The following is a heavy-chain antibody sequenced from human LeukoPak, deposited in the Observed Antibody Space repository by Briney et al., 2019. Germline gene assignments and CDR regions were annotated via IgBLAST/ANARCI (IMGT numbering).Heavy chain of an antibody. D-gene: IGHD5-18*01. CDR2: INHSGST. CDR3: ARWVGGYSYGSRAIRSFDY. CDR1: GGSFSGYY. Sequence: PSETLSLTCAVYGGSFSGYYWSWIRQPPGKGLEWIGEINHSGSTNYNPSLKSRVTISVDTSKNQFSLKLSSVTAADTAVYYCARWVGGYSYGSRAIRSFDYWGQGTLVTVSS. V-gene: IGHV4-34*01. J-gene: IGHJ4*02.